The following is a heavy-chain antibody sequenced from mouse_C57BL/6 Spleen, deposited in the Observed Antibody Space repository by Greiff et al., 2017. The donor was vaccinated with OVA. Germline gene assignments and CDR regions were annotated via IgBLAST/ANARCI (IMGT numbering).Heavy chain of an antibody. D-gene: IGHD3-2*02. J-gene: IGHJ2*01. Sequence: QVQLQQPGAELVRPGTSVKLSCKASGYTFTSYWMHWVKQRPGQGLEWIGVIDPSDSYTNYNQKFKGKATLTVDTSSSTAYMQLSSLTSEDSAVYYCARLTAQASFDYWGQGTTLTVSS. CDR3: ARLTAQASFDY. CDR2: IDPSDSYT. CDR1: GYTFTSYW. V-gene: IGHV1-59*01.